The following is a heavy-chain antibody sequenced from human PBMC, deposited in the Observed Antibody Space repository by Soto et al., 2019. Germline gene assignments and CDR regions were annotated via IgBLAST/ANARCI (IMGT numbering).Heavy chain of an antibody. D-gene: IGHD3-9*01. J-gene: IGHJ3*02. V-gene: IGHV4-34*02. CDR3: ARGGSNDWQVAFDI. CDR2: INPSGSN. CDR1: GGSFSTYY. Sequence: QLQQRGAGLLKPSETLSLTCVVSGGSFSTYYYNWIRQSPGKGLEWIGEINPSGSNNYSPSLKSRVTMSLDTSKNQFSLKLTSVTATDTAVYYCARGGSNDWQVAFDIWGQRTMVTVSS.